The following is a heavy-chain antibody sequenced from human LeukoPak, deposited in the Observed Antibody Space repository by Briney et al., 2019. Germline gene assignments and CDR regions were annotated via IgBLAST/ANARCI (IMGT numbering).Heavy chain of an antibody. J-gene: IGHJ5*01. CDR3: AKDASPYSNYAVRWFDS. CDR1: GSTFRTYI. V-gene: IGHV3-23*01. Sequence: GGSLRLSCTASGSTFRTYIMVWVRQVPGKGLEWISALSGDAMTTYYAVPVKGRFTISRDNFRNTLTLQMDSLRADDSAVYYCAKDASPYSNYAVRWFDSWGQGTLVTVSS. D-gene: IGHD4/OR15-4a*01. CDR2: LSGDAMTT.